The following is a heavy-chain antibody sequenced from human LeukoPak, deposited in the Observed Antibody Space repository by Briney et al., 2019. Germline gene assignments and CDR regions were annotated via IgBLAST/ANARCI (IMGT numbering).Heavy chain of an antibody. CDR3: ARQGTYSSSSFDY. V-gene: IGHV4-39*01. D-gene: IGHD6-13*01. J-gene: IGHJ4*02. CDR1: GFTFSSYW. CDR2: IYYSGST. Sequence: GSLRLSCAASGFTFSSYWMSWVRQAPGKGLEWIGSIYYSGSTYYNPSLKSRVTISVDTSKNQFSLKLSSVTAADTAVYYCARQGTYSSSSFDYWGQGTLVTVSS.